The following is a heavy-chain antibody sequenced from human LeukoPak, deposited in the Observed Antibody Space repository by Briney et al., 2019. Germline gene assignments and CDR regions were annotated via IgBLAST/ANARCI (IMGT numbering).Heavy chain of an antibody. CDR2: MNPNSGNT. CDR1: GGTFSSYA. J-gene: IGHJ4*02. V-gene: IGHV1-8*03. CDR3: ARMYSSGWIFDY. D-gene: IGHD6-19*01. Sequence: ASVKVSCKASGGTFSSYAINWVRQATGQGLEWMGWMNPNSGNTGYAQKFQGRVTITRNTSISTAYMELSSLRSEDTAVYYCARMYSSGWIFDYWGQGTLVTVSS.